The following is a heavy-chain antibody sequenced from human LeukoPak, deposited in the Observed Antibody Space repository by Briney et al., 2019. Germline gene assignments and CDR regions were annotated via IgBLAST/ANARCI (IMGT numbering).Heavy chain of an antibody. Sequence: GASVKVSCKASGYTFTSYDINWVRQATGQGLEWMGWMNPNSGKTGYAQKFQGRVTMTRNTSISTAYMELSSLRSEDTAVYYCARIMADSSGYYYWGQGTLVTVSS. J-gene: IGHJ4*02. D-gene: IGHD3-22*01. CDR3: ARIMADSSGYYY. V-gene: IGHV1-8*01. CDR2: MNPNSGKT. CDR1: GYTFTSYD.